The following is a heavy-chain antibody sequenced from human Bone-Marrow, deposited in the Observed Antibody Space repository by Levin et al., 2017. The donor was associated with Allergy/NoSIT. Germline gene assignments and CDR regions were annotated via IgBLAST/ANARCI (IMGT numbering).Heavy chain of an antibody. V-gene: IGHV4-38-2*02. CDR1: NSSISSGFY. CDR2: IHETGST. CDR3: AREYYMDV. J-gene: IGHJ6*03. Sequence: SETLSLTCGVSNSSISSGFYWGWIRQPPGKGLEWIGNIHETGSTKYNPSLKSRVTISVDTSKNQFSLQLNSVTAADTAVYFCAREYYMDVWGKGTTVTVSS.